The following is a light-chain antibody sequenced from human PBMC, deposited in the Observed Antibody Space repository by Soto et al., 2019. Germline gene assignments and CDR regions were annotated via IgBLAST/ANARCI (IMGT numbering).Light chain of an antibody. CDR3: ASYTDSTIVM. CDR1: SSDVGDYNY. J-gene: IGLJ3*02. CDR2: DVS. V-gene: IGLV2-14*01. Sequence: QSALTQPASVSGSPGQSITISCTGTSSDVGDYNYVSWYQQHPGKAPKLMIYDVSHRSSGVSSRFSGSKSGNTASLTISGLQAEDEADYYCASYTDSTIVMFGGGTKLTVL.